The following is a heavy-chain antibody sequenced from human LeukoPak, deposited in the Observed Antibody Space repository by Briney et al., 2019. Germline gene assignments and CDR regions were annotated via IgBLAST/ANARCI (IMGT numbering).Heavy chain of an antibody. CDR3: ARGHSGDGYHFDY. D-gene: IGHD2-21*01. Sequence: ASVKLSCKASGYTFTYYYVNWVRQAPGQGLEWVGWINPTSGGTSYAQKFQGRVTLTRDTSINTAYMDLSSLRYDDTAIYYCARGHSGDGYHFDYWGQGTLVAVSS. CDR2: INPTSGGT. J-gene: IGHJ4*02. CDR1: GYTFTYYY. V-gene: IGHV1-2*02.